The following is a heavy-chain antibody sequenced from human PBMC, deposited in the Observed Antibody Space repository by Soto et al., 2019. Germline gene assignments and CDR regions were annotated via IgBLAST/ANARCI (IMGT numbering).Heavy chain of an antibody. CDR2: IYPGDSDT. Sequence: GESLKISCKGSGYSFTSYWIGWVRQMPGKGLEWMGIIYPGDSDTRYSPSFQGQVTISADKSISTAYLQWSSLKASDTAMYYCARSAQAAVKTTVTPSSHWGQGTLVTVSS. V-gene: IGHV5-51*01. D-gene: IGHD4-4*01. J-gene: IGHJ4*02. CDR1: GYSFTSYW. CDR3: ARSAQAAVKTTVTPSSH.